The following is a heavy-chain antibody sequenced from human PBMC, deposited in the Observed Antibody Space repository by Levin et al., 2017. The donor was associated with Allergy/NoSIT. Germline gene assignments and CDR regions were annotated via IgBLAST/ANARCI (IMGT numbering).Heavy chain of an antibody. CDR2: IYPGSST. J-gene: IGHJ4*02. V-gene: IGHV3-66*02. Sequence: PGGSLRLSCAASGFTVSSDYMSWVRQAPGKGLEWVSVIYPGSSTYYADSVKGRFTISRDNSKNTLFLQMNSLRIEDTAVYFCARDGQWSSGSGGYWSQGTLVTVSS. CDR3: ARDGQWSSGSGGY. D-gene: IGHD6-19*01. CDR1: GFTVSSDY.